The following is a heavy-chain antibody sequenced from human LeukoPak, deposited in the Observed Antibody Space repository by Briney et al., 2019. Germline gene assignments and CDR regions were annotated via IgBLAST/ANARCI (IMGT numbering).Heavy chain of an antibody. CDR3: AKVTGDYYDTSGAFDY. D-gene: IGHD3-22*01. CDR2: IWHDGSND. J-gene: IGHJ4*02. V-gene: IGHV3-33*06. CDR1: GFIFSSYG. Sequence: TGGSLRHSCAASGFIFSSYGMHWVRQAPGKGLEWVARIWHDGSNDDYADSVKGRFTISRDNSKNTLYLQMNSLRAEDTAIYYCAKVTGDYYDTSGAFDYWGQGTLVTVSS.